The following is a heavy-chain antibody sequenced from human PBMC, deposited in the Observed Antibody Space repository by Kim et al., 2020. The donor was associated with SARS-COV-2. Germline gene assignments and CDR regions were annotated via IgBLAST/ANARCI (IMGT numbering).Heavy chain of an antibody. CDR3: AKVPPGG. CDR2: INNNGGRT. Sequence: GGSLRLSCAASGSTFGTYSLSWVRQAPGKGLVWVARINNNGGRTSYADSVKGRFTISRDSAQNTLYLQMNNLRAEETAVYYCAKVPPGGCGRGTWDSVS. V-gene: IGHV3-74*01. J-gene: IGHJ4*02. D-gene: IGHD3-10*01. CDR1: GSTFGTYS.